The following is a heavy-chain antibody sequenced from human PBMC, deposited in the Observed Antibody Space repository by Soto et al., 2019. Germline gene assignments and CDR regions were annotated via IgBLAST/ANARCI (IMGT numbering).Heavy chain of an antibody. D-gene: IGHD2-2*01. CDR3: AKCVEYQLLPI. J-gene: IGHJ3*02. V-gene: IGHV3-23*01. Sequence: GGSLRLSCAASGFTFSSYAMSWVRQAPGKGLEWVSAISGSGGSTYYADSVKGRFTISRDNSKNTLYLQMNSLRAEDTAVYYSAKCVEYQLLPIWGQGTMVTVSS. CDR1: GFTFSSYA. CDR2: ISGSGGST.